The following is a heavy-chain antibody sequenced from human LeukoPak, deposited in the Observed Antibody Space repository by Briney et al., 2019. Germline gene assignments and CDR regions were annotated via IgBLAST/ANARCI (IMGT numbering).Heavy chain of an antibody. Sequence: GGSLRLSCAASGFTFNSYWMSWVRQAPGKGLEWVANIKQDGSEKCYVYSVKGRFTISRDNAKNSLYLQMNSLRAEDTAVYYCARDSPEKDYYDSSGYYVHWGQGTLVTVSS. J-gene: IGHJ4*02. D-gene: IGHD3-22*01. CDR2: IKQDGSEK. V-gene: IGHV3-7*01. CDR1: GFTFNSYW. CDR3: ARDSPEKDYYDSSGYYVH.